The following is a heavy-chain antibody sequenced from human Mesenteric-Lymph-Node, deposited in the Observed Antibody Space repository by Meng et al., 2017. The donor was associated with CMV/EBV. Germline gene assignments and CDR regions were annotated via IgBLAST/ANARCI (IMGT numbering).Heavy chain of an antibody. CDR3: AGFGIVGSTNHFDY. D-gene: IGHD1-26*01. V-gene: IGHV4-31*02. CDR1: GASISSRDHY. Sequence: SGASISSRDHYWTWLRQHPGKGLEWLGHIYHTGAAYYSPSLESRLTISVDTSKNQFSLKLTSVTPADTAMYYCAGFGIVGSTNHFDYWGQGNLVTVSS. CDR2: IYHTGAA. J-gene: IGHJ4*02.